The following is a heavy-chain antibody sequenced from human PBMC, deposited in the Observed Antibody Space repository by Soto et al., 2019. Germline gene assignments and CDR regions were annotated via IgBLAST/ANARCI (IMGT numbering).Heavy chain of an antibody. CDR2: IWYDGSNK. V-gene: IGHV3-33*01. CDR3: ARDQLYSSSWSDY. D-gene: IGHD6-13*01. CDR1: GFTFSSYG. Sequence: QVQLVESGGGVVQPGRSLRLSCAASGFTFSSYGMHWVRQAPGKGLEWVAVIWYDGSNKYYADSVKGRFTISRDNSKNTLYLQMNSLRAEDTAVYYCARDQLYSSSWSDYLGQGTLVTVSS. J-gene: IGHJ4*02.